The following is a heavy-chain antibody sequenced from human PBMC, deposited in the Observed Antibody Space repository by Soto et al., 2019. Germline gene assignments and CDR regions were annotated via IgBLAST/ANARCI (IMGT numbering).Heavy chain of an antibody. CDR3: ARDVSPLQLVLFYYYAMDV. D-gene: IGHD6-13*01. CDR1: GGAFSTYS. CDR2: IIPIFGTA. J-gene: IGHJ6*02. Sequence: QVQLVQSGAEMKKPGSSVKVSCKASGGAFSTYSISWVRQAPGQGLEWMGGIIPIFGTANYAQKFQGRVTITAADSTSTAYMELSSLRSEDTAVYYCARDVSPLQLVLFYYYAMDVWGQGTTVTVSS. V-gene: IGHV1-69*12.